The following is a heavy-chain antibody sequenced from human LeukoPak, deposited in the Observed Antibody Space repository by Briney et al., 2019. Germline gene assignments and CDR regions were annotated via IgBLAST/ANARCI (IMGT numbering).Heavy chain of an antibody. J-gene: IGHJ3*02. D-gene: IGHD4-17*01. V-gene: IGHV4-59*11. CDR3: ARDLVTVTKGFDI. Sequence: PSETLSLTCTVSGDSFSSHYWTWIRQSPGKGLEWIGYISYIGSTNYNPSLKSRVTFSIDTSKNQFSLKLRSVTAADTAVYYCARDLVTVTKGFDIWGQGTMVSVSS. CDR1: GDSFSSHY. CDR2: ISYIGST.